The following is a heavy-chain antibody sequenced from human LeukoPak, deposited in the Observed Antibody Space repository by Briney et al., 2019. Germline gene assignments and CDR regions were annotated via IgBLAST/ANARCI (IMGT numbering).Heavy chain of an antibody. CDR2: ISDSGST. Sequence: SETLSLTCTVSGGSISSYYWSWIRQPPGKGLEWIGYISDSGSTNYNPSLKSRVTISVDTSKNQFSLKLSSVTAADTAAYYCARGGYDFWSGAKYNWFDPWGQGTLVTVSS. D-gene: IGHD3-3*01. V-gene: IGHV4-59*01. CDR3: ARGGYDFWSGAKYNWFDP. J-gene: IGHJ5*02. CDR1: GGSISSYY.